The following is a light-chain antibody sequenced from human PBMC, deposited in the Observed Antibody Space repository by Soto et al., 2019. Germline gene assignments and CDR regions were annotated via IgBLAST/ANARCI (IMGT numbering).Light chain of an antibody. CDR3: MQALQNPIT. CDR2: LGS. CDR1: QSLLHSNGYIY. J-gene: IGKJ5*01. Sequence: DLGMTRSPLSLPVSPGEPASISFRSSQSLLHSNGYIYLDWFLQKPGQSPQLLIYLGSNRASGVPDRFSGSGSGTDFTLKISRVEAEDVGVYYCMQALQNPITFGQGTDWRL. V-gene: IGKV2-28*01.